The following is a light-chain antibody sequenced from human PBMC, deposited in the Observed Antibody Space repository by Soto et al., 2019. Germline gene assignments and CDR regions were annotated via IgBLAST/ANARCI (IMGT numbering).Light chain of an antibody. V-gene: IGLV2-23*02. Sequence: QSVLTQPVSVSGSPGQSITISCTGTSRDVGRYNLVSWYQQHAGKAPKLMIYEVTKRPSGVSNRFSGSKSGNTASLTISGLQAEDEADYYCCSYAGSSAFEFGGGTKLTVL. CDR3: CSYAGSSAFE. CDR2: EVT. J-gene: IGLJ2*01. CDR1: SRDVGRYNL.